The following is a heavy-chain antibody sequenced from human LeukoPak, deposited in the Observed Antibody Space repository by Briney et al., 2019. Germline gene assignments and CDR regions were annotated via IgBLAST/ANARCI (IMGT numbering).Heavy chain of an antibody. Sequence: GGSLRLSCAASGFTFSNAWMSWVRQAPGKGLEWVANIKQDGSEKYYVDSVKGRFTISRDNAKNSLYLQMSSLRAEDTAVYYCARGLYSTSYYYYYMDVWGKGTTVTVSS. J-gene: IGHJ6*03. V-gene: IGHV3-7*01. CDR3: ARGLYSTSYYYYYMDV. D-gene: IGHD6-6*01. CDR2: IKQDGSEK. CDR1: GFTFSNAW.